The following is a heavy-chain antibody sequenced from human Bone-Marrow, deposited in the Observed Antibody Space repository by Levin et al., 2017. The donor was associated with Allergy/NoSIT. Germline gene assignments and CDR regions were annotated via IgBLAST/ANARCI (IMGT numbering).Heavy chain of an antibody. CDR1: GGSISYYY. V-gene: IGHV4-4*08. J-gene: IGHJ6*02. D-gene: IGHD3-3*01. CDR3: ARADGGYGMDV. Sequence: PSETLSLTCIVSGGSISYYYWSWIRQAPGKGLEWIGYLYSGASTSYNPSLKSRVTISVDRSKNHLSLQLTSVTAADTAMYYCARADGGYGMDVWGHGTTVTVSS. CDR2: LYSGAST.